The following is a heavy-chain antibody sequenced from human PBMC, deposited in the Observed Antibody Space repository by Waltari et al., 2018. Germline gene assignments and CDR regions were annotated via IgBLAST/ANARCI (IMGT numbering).Heavy chain of an antibody. D-gene: IGHD3-10*01. Sequence: VKLRQSGPELVKSSETLSLTCSVSGGPIESYDWIWIGQAPGKGLEWIGYISYTGTTNYNPSLESRVAISVDTSKNQLSLKLTSVTAADTAVYFCARRILHAAGSRGITDNYSMDVWGQGATVSVSS. CDR3: ARRILHAAGSRGITDNYSMDV. CDR2: ISYTGTT. CDR1: GGPIESYD. V-gene: IGHV4-59*01. J-gene: IGHJ6*02.